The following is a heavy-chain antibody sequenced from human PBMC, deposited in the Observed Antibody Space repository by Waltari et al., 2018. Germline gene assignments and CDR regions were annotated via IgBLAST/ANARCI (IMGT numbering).Heavy chain of an antibody. CDR1: GYTLTELS. Sequence: QVQLVQSGAEVKKPGASVKVSCKVSGYTLTELSMHWVRQPPGKGLEWMGGFDPEDGETIYAQKFQGRVTMTEDTSTDTAYMELSSLRSEDTAVYYCATDPYYDILTGFKGFDPWGQGTLVTVSS. V-gene: IGHV1-24*01. D-gene: IGHD3-9*01. CDR2: FDPEDGET. J-gene: IGHJ5*02. CDR3: ATDPYYDILTGFKGFDP.